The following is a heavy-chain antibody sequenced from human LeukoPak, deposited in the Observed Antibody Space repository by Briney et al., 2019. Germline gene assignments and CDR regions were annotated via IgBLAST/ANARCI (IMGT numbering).Heavy chain of an antibody. CDR3: ARNYGGFDP. D-gene: IGHD1-7*01. CDR1: GFTFSSYA. V-gene: IGHV3-7*01. CDR2: IKQDGSEK. J-gene: IGHJ5*02. Sequence: SGGSLRLSCAASGFTFSSYAMSWVRQAPGKGLEWVANIKQDGSEKYYVDSVKGRFTISRDNAKNSLYLQMNSLRAEDTAVYYCARNYGGFDPWGQGTLVTVSS.